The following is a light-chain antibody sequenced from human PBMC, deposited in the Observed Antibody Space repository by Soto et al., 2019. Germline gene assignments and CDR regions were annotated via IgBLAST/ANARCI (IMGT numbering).Light chain of an antibody. V-gene: IGKV3-20*01. CDR1: QSVSSSY. Sequence: EIVLTQSPGTLSLSPGERATLSCRARQSVSSSYLAWYQQKTGQAPRLPSYGASSRATGIPDRFSGSGSGTDITLSISRLEPEDFAGYSCLQHCISPLTGGGGTKVEI. J-gene: IGKJ4*01. CDR3: LQHCISPLT. CDR2: GAS.